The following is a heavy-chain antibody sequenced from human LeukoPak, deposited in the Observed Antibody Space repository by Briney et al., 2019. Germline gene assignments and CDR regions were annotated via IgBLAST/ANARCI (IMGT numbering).Heavy chain of an antibody. CDR3: ARGHGSSDASDI. CDR1: GFTFSSYS. CDR2: ISSSSSYI. Sequence: GGSLRLSSAASGFTFSSYSMNWVRQAPGKGLEWVSSISSSSSYIYYADSVKGRFTISRDNAKNSLYLQMNSLRAEDTAVYYCARGHGSSDASDIWGQGTMVTVSS. V-gene: IGHV3-21*01. D-gene: IGHD1-26*01. J-gene: IGHJ3*02.